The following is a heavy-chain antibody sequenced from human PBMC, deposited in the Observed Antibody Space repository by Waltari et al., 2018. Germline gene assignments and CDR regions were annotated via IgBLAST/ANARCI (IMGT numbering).Heavy chain of an antibody. V-gene: IGHV3-7*03. J-gene: IGHJ3*01. CDR3: ARDRNDHDGGVYYDVLDF. CDR2: MKGDGTKQ. Sequence: EVQLVESGGALVQPGGSLSLSCAASVFTFGTYGLAWVSQATGKGLEWVANMKGDGTKQYYLDSVEGRFTISRDNGKNSLSLEMNSLRAEDTAVYYCARDRNDHDGGVYYDVLDFWGQGTKVTVSS. CDR1: VFTFGTYG. D-gene: IGHD2-21*01.